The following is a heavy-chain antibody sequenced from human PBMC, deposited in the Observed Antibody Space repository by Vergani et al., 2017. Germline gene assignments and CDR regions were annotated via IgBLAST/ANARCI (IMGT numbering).Heavy chain of an antibody. D-gene: IGHD3-22*01. Sequence: QVQLVESGGGVVQPGRSLRLSCAASGFTFSSYAMHWVRQAPGKGLEGVAVISYDGSNKYYADSVKARFTISSDNSKNTLYLQMNSLSAEDMAVYYCAGESYYYDSYYSAYAFVSWGQGTMVTVSS. CDR1: GFTFSSYA. CDR2: ISYDGSNK. CDR3: AGESYYYDSYYSAYAFVS. J-gene: IGHJ3*02. V-gene: IGHV3-30-3*01.